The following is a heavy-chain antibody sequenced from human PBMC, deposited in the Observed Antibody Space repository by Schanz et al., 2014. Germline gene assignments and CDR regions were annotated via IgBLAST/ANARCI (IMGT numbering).Heavy chain of an antibody. J-gene: IGHJ4*02. Sequence: QVQLVESGGGVVQFGRSLRLSCVASGFTFSSYGIHWFRQPAGKGLEWVAVIWNNGVTKYYADSVKGRFTISRDNSKNTLYLQMNSLRAEDTAVYYCAKDPSHGDYDYYFDSWGQGTLVTVSS. V-gene: IGHV3-33*06. CDR3: AKDPSHGDYDYYFDS. CDR2: IWNNGVTK. D-gene: IGHD3-22*01. CDR1: GFTFSSYG.